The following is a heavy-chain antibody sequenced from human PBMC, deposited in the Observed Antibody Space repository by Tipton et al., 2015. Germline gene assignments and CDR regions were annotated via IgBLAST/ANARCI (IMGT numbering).Heavy chain of an antibody. V-gene: IGHV4-34*01. CDR2: INHSGST. J-gene: IGHJ4*02. Sequence: WIGEINHSGSTNYNPSLKSRVTISVDTSKNQFSLRLNSMTAADTAVYYCARGHVVVTAISFDYWGQGTLVTVSS. CDR3: ARGHVVVTAISFDY. D-gene: IGHD2-21*02.